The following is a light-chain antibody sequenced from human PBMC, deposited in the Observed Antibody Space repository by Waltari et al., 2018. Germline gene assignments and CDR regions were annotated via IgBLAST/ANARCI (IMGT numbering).Light chain of an antibody. CDR1: RSVSRW. CDR3: QQINEYPWT. V-gene: IGKV1-5*03. J-gene: IGKJ1*01. Sequence: DIQMTQSPPSLSASVGDRVNITCRASRSVSRWLAWYQQKPGKAPNLLCYKASSLESGVPSRFNGNGSGTEFTLTISSLQPDDFATYFCQQINEYPWTFGLGTKVEIK. CDR2: KAS.